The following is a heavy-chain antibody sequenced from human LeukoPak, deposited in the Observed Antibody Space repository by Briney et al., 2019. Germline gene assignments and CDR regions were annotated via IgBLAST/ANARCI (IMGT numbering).Heavy chain of an antibody. V-gene: IGHV3-23*01. J-gene: IGHJ4*02. CDR3: AKAGIGVVAYFDY. CDR2: ISGGDDT. CDR1: GFIFSSYA. D-gene: IGHD6-19*01. Sequence: PGGSLTLSCAASGFIFSSYAMTWLRQAPGKGLEWVSTISGGDDTYYADSVKGRFTISRDNSKNTLYLQMNSLRDEDTALYYCAKAGIGVVAYFDYWGQGTLVTVSS.